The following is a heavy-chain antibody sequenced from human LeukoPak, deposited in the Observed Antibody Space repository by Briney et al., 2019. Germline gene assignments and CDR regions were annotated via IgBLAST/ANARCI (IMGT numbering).Heavy chain of an antibody. J-gene: IGHJ4*02. D-gene: IGHD3-3*01. Sequence: ASVKVSCKASGYTFTSYNINWVRQATGQGLEWMGWMNPNSGNTGYAQKFQGRVTMTRNTSISTAYMELSSLRSEDTAVYYCARVIFGVVYYFDYWGQGTLVTVSS. CDR2: MNPNSGNT. CDR3: ARVIFGVVYYFDY. V-gene: IGHV1-8*01. CDR1: GYTFTSYN.